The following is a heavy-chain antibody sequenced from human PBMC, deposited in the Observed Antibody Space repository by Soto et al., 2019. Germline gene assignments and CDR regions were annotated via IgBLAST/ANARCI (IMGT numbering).Heavy chain of an antibody. V-gene: IGHV4-31*03. D-gene: IGHD6-13*01. J-gene: IGHJ4*02. Sequence: LSLTCTVSGGSISSGGYYWSWIRQHPGKGLEWIGYIYYSGSTYYNPSLKSRVTISVDTSKNQFSLKLSSVTAADTAVYYCARDRVAAAGQNYFDYWGQGTLVTVSS. CDR3: ARDRVAAAGQNYFDY. CDR1: GGSISSGGYY. CDR2: IYYSGST.